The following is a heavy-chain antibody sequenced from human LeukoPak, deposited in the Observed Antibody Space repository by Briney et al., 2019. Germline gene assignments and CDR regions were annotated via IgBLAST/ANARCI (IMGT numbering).Heavy chain of an antibody. Sequence: GGSLKLSCAASGFTFRNHGMNWVRQAPGKGLEWVSGISPSGGGTYYADSVKGRFTISRDDSKNTLSLQMNSLRVEDTALYYCAQDIAWGAFEHWGQGTLVTVSS. CDR1: GFTFRNHG. CDR3: AQDIAWGAFEH. V-gene: IGHV3-23*01. CDR2: ISPSGGGT. D-gene: IGHD7-27*01. J-gene: IGHJ4*02.